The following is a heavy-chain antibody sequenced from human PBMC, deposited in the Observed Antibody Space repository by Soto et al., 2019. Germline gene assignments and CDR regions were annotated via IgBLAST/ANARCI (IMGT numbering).Heavy chain of an antibody. Sequence: PSQTLSLTCAISGDSVSSSTAAWNWIRQSPSGGLEWLGRTFYRSKWYNDYAQSVKSRITISPDTSKNQFSLQLNSVTPEDTAMDFCEGEIGRAHPFDNWGQGALVTVSS. CDR2: TFYRSKWYN. CDR3: EGEIGRAHPFDN. CDR1: GDSVSSSTAA. V-gene: IGHV6-1*01. D-gene: IGHD3-9*01. J-gene: IGHJ4*02.